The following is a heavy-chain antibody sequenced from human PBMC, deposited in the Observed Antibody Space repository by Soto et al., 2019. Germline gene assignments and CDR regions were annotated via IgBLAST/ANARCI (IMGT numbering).Heavy chain of an antibody. V-gene: IGHV1-18*01. J-gene: IGHJ4*02. D-gene: IGHD4-17*01. CDR3: ARGRDYGDFYFDY. CDR1: GYTFTNFG. CDR2: ISPYNGNT. Sequence: QVQLVQSGAEVKKPGASVKVSCKASGYTFTNFGINWVRQAPGLGLEWVGWISPYNGNTQTVEKLQGRVTMTTDTSMSTAYMELRSLRSDDTAVYYCARGRDYGDFYFDYWGQGTLVTVSS.